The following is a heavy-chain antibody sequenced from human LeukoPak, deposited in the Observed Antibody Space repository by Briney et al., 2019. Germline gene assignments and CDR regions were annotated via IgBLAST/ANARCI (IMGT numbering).Heavy chain of an antibody. CDR1: GFTVSSNY. J-gene: IGHJ4*02. CDR3: ARGRSSGYYDPGYFDY. Sequence: GGSLRLSCAASGFTVSSNYMSWVRQAPGKGLEWVSVIYSGGSTYYADSVKGRFTISRDNSKNTLYLQMNSLRAEDTAVYYCARGRSSGYYDPGYFDYWGQGTLVTVPS. V-gene: IGHV3-66*01. CDR2: IYSGGST. D-gene: IGHD3-22*01.